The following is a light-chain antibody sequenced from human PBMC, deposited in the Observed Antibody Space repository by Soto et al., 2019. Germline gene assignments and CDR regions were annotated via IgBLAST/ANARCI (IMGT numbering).Light chain of an antibody. CDR2: DAS. V-gene: IGKV3-11*01. CDR1: QGIGNY. Sequence: EDVLTQSPAILSLSPGERATLSCRASQGIGNYLAWYHQKPGQAPRLLIYDASNRATGIPARFSDSGSATDITLTITSPEPEDAAVYYCQQRNLWPLTFGPGTRVEIK. CDR3: QQRNLWPLT. J-gene: IGKJ3*01.